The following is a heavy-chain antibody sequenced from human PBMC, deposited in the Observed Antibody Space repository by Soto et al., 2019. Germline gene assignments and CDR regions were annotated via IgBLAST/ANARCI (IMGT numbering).Heavy chain of an antibody. Sequence: SETLSLTCTVSGDSITSNSYFWAWIRQPPGKGLEWIGSIYYSGTTYYNPSLKSRVTIFVDRSKNQFSLKLSSVTAADTAVYYCARRVNDFWSGYYVSAFDPWGQGTLVTVSS. CDR2: IYYSGTT. CDR3: ARRVNDFWSGYYVSAFDP. J-gene: IGHJ5*02. D-gene: IGHD3-3*01. CDR1: GDSITSNSYF. V-gene: IGHV4-39*01.